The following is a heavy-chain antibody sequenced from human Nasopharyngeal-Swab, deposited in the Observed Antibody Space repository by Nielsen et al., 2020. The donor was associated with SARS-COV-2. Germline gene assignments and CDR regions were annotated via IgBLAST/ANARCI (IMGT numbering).Heavy chain of an antibody. V-gene: IGHV4-31*02. J-gene: IGHJ4*02. CDR3: ARANSGSYFDY. CDR2: IYYSGST. D-gene: IGHD1-26*01. Sequence: RQAPGKGLEWIGYIYYSGSTNYNPSLKSRVTISVDTSKNQFSLKLSSVTAADTAVYYCARANSGSYFDYWGQGTLVTVSS.